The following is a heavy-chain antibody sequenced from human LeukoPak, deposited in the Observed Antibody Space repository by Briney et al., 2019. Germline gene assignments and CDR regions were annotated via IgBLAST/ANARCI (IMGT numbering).Heavy chain of an antibody. D-gene: IGHD3-22*01. V-gene: IGHV1-24*01. CDR3: ATDGVALTKYYYDSSGYNY. CDR1: GYTLTELS. J-gene: IGHJ4*02. Sequence: ASVKVSSKVSGYTLTELSMHWVRQAPGKGLEWMGGFDPEDGETIYAQKFQGRVTMTEDTSTDTAYMELSSLRSEDTAVYYCATDGVALTKYYYDSSGYNYWGQGTLVTVSS. CDR2: FDPEDGET.